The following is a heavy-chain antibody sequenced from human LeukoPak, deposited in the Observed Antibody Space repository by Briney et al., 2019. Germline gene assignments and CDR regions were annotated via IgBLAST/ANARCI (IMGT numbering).Heavy chain of an antibody. Sequence: GSSVKGSCKASRGTFSSYAISWVRQAPGQGLEWMGGIIPIFGTANYAQKFQGRVTITADESTSTAYMELSSLRSEDTAVYYCARDARHRYCSSTSCYRGWLDPWGQGTLVTVSS. V-gene: IGHV1-69*01. J-gene: IGHJ5*02. D-gene: IGHD2-2*01. CDR1: RGTFSSYA. CDR2: IIPIFGTA. CDR3: ARDARHRYCSSTSCYRGWLDP.